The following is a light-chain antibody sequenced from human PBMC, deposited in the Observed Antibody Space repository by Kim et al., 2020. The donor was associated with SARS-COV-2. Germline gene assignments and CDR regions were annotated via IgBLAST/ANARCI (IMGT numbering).Light chain of an antibody. CDR1: SNIVGNQG. CDR2: RNN. CDR3: SALDSSLLEV. J-gene: IGLJ3*02. V-gene: IGLV10-54*02. Sequence: QAGLTQPPSVSKGLRQTATLTCTGNSNIVGNQGAAWLQQHQGHPPKLLSYRNNNRPSGISERFSASRSGNTASLTITGLQPEDEADYYCSALDSSLLEVFGGGTKLTVL.